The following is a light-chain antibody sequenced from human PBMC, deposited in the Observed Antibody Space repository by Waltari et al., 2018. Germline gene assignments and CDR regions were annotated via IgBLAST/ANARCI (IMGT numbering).Light chain of an antibody. CDR2: DVS. V-gene: IGLV2-14*03. CDR3: SSYIGSSTLEL. J-gene: IGLJ2*01. CDR1: SSDVGGYNY. Sequence: QSALTQPASVSGSPGQSITISCTGTSSDVGGYNYVSWYQQHPGKAPKRIMFDVSDRPSGVANRFSGSKAGNTASLTISGLQAEDEADYYCSSYIGSSTLELFGGVTSLTVL.